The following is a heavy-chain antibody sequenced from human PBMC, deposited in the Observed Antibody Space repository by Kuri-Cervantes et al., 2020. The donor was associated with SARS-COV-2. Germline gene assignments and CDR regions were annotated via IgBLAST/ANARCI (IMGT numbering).Heavy chain of an antibody. CDR3: ATARGLRFLEWLFPFDY. CDR1: GYTFTSYD. J-gene: IGHJ4*02. CDR2: INPSGGST. V-gene: IGHV1-46*01. D-gene: IGHD3-3*01. Sequence: ASVKVSCKASGYTFTSYDINWVRQATGQGLEWMGIINPSGGSTSYAQKFQGRVTMTRDTSTSTVYMELSSLRSGDTAVYYCATARGLRFLEWLFPFDYWGQGTLVTVSS.